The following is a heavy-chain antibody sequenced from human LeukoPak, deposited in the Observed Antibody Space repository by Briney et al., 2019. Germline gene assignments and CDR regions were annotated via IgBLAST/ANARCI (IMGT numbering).Heavy chain of an antibody. CDR2: SVVGSGHT. D-gene: IGHD4-17*01. Sequence: ASVKVSCKASGFSFTSSAMQWVRQARGQRLEWIGWSVVGSGHTTYSQMFQESVASTRDMSTFPAYMVLSSFRSDDTAVYYCPAATFTVTTRYFDYWSQATLVTVPS. V-gene: IGHV1-58*02. CDR1: GFSFTSSA. CDR3: PAATFTVTTRYFDY. J-gene: IGHJ4*02.